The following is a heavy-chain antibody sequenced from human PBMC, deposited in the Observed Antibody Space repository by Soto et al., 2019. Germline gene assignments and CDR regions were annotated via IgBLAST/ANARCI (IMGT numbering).Heavy chain of an antibody. D-gene: IGHD7-27*01. CDR2: ISSSSSVI. J-gene: IGHJ6*03. V-gene: IGHV3-48*01. CDR1: GFILSDCA. Sequence: EVQLVESGGGLVQPGGSLRLSCATSGFILSDCAMNWVRQAPGKGLEWVSYISSSSSVIDYADSVKGRFPVSKDNARNSLYLQMNMLRAEDTAVYYCARDLSWGSNWYYYMDVWGKGTTVTVSS. CDR3: ARDLSWGSNWYYYMDV.